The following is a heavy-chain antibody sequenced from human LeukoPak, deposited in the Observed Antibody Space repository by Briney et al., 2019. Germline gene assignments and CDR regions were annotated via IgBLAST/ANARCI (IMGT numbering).Heavy chain of an antibody. CDR3: ARDREMASVMGIDY. V-gene: IGHV1-18*04. CDR2: ISTYNGDT. D-gene: IGHD5-24*01. Sequence: GASVKVSCKASGYTFTSYYMHWVRQAPGQGLEWMGWISTYNGDTKYAQRPQGRVTVTTDTSTSTVYLELRSLGSDDTAVYYCARDREMASVMGIDYWGQGTLVTVSS. J-gene: IGHJ4*02. CDR1: GYTFTSYY.